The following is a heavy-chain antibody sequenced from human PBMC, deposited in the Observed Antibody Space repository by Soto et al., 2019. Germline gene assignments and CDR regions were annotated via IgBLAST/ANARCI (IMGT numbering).Heavy chain of an antibody. V-gene: IGHV1-2*04. Sequence: GASVKVSCKASGYTFTGYYMHWVRQAPGQGLEWMGWINPNSGGTNYAQKFQGWVTMTRDTSISTAYMELSRLRSDDTAVYYCARAGYFDWSDAFDIWGQGTMVTVSS. D-gene: IGHD3-9*01. CDR2: INPNSGGT. J-gene: IGHJ3*02. CDR1: GYTFTGYY. CDR3: ARAGYFDWSDAFDI.